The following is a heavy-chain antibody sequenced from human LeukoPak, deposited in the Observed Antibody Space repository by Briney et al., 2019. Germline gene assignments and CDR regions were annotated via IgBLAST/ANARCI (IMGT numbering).Heavy chain of an antibody. D-gene: IGHD5-18*01. CDR2: IYTSGST. J-gene: IGHJ4*02. Sequence: SQTLSLTCTVSGGSISSGNYYWSWIRQPAGKGLEWFGRIYTSGSTNYNPSLKSRVTISVDTSKNQFSLKLSSVTAADTAVYYCARAGYSYGYSFFDYWGQGTPVTVSS. CDR3: ARAGYSYGYSFFDY. CDR1: GGSISSGNYY. V-gene: IGHV4-61*02.